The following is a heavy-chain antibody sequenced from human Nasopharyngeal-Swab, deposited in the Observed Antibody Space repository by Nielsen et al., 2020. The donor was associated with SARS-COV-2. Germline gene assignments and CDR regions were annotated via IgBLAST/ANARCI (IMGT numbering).Heavy chain of an antibody. J-gene: IGHJ6*03. Sequence: ESLKISCPVSGGSISSYYWSWIRQPPGKGLEWIGYIYYSGSTNYNPSLKSRVTISVDTSKNQFSLKLSSVTAADTAVYYCARLAPYYYYYMDVWGKGTTVTVSS. CDR2: IYYSGST. V-gene: IGHV4-59*01. CDR1: GGSISSYY. D-gene: IGHD5-12*01. CDR3: ARLAPYYYYYMDV.